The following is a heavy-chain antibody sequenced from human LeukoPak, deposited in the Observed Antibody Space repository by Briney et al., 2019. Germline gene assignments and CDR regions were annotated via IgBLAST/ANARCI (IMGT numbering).Heavy chain of an antibody. V-gene: IGHV4-34*01. CDR1: GGSFSGYY. J-gene: IGHJ6*02. CDR2: INHSGST. Sequence: SETLSLTCAVYGGSFSGYYWSWIRQPPGKGLEWIGEINHSGSTNYNPSLKSRVTISVDTSKNQFSLKLSSVTAADTAVYYCAESGYYGMDVWGQGTTVTVSS. CDR3: AESGYYGMDV. D-gene: IGHD3-3*01.